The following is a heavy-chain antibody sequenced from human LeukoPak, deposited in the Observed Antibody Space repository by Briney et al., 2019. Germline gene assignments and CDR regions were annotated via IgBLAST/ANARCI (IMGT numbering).Heavy chain of an antibody. CDR3: ARDPVEMATSDAFDI. CDR2: IYHSGST. CDR1: GGSISSGDYY. V-gene: IGHV4-39*07. D-gene: IGHD5-24*01. Sequence: SETLSLTCTVSGGSISSGDYYWSWIRQPPGKGLEWIGSIYHSGSTYYNPSLKSRVTISVDTSKNQFSLKLSSVTAADTAVYYCARDPVEMATSDAFDIWGQGTMVTVSS. J-gene: IGHJ3*02.